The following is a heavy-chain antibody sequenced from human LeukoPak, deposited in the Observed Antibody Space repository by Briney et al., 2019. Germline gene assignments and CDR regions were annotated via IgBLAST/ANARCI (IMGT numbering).Heavy chain of an antibody. Sequence: GGSLRLSCAASGLSVNSSYMSWVRQAPGKGLEWVSVIYGGGSTYYADSVKGRFTISRDNSKNTVDLQMNSLRVEDTAVYYCAMRGNTWYDCWGQETLVTVSS. V-gene: IGHV3-53*01. CDR2: IYGGGST. J-gene: IGHJ4*02. CDR3: AMRGNTWYDC. D-gene: IGHD6-13*01. CDR1: GLSVNSSY.